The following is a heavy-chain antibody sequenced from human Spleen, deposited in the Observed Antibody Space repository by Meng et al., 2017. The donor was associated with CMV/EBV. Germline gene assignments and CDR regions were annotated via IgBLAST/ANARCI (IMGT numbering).Heavy chain of an antibody. CDR1: GYTFTGYY. Sequence: ASVKVSCKASGYTFTGYYMHWVRQAPGQGLEWMGWINPNSGGTNYAQKFQGRVTMTRDTSISTAYMELSRLRSDDTAVYYCASGETAGLDYYGMDVWGQGTTVTVSS. CDR2: INPNSGGT. V-gene: IGHV1-2*02. D-gene: IGHD3/OR15-3a*01. J-gene: IGHJ6*02. CDR3: ASGETAGLDYYGMDV.